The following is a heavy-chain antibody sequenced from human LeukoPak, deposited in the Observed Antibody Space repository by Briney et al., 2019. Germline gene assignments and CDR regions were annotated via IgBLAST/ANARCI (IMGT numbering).Heavy chain of an antibody. CDR2: INHSGST. CDR1: GGSFSGYY. D-gene: IGHD3-9*01. V-gene: IGHV4-34*01. CDR3: ARGPPYYDILTGYYPAHYFDY. J-gene: IGHJ4*02. Sequence: SETLSLTWAVYGGSFSGYYWSWIRQPPGKGLEWIGEINHSGSTNYNPSLKSRVTISVDTSKNQFSLKLSSVTAADTAVYYCARGPPYYDILTGYYPAHYFDYWGQGTLVTVSS.